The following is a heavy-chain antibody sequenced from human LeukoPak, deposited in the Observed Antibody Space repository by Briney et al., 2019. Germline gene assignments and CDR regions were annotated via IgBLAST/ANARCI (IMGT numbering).Heavy chain of an antibody. CDR1: GFTFSSYA. D-gene: IGHD3-22*01. CDR3: ASLPGGDDSSGYSVDY. Sequence: GGSLRLSCAASGFTFSSYAVHWVRQAPGKGLEWVAVISYDGSNKYYADSVEGRFTISRDNSKNTLYLQMNSLRAEDTAVYYCASLPGGDDSSGYSVDYWGQGTLVTVSS. J-gene: IGHJ4*02. CDR2: ISYDGSNK. V-gene: IGHV3-30-3*01.